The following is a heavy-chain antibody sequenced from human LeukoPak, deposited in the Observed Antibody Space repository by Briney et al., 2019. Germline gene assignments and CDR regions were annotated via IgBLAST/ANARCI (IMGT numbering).Heavy chain of an antibody. D-gene: IGHD3-9*01. Sequence: QPGGSLRHSCAASWFTLSSNYMRWVRQAPGKRLEWGSDIYSGGSTYYAHSVKGRFTISRDNSKNTLYLQMTSMRAEDTAVYYCARGILPNWFDPWGQGSLVTVSS. J-gene: IGHJ5*02. V-gene: IGHV3-53*01. CDR2: IYSGGST. CDR1: WFTLSSNY. CDR3: ARGILPNWFDP.